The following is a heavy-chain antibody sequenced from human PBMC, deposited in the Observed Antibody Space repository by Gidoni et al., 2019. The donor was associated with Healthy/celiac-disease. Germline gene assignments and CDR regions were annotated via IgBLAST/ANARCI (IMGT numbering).Heavy chain of an antibody. CDR3: AAPYSSSWYPAFYYYYGMDV. J-gene: IGHJ6*02. CDR1: GFTFTSSA. V-gene: IGHV1-58*01. D-gene: IGHD6-13*01. CDR2: IVVGSGNT. Sequence: QMQLVQSGPEVKKPGTSVKVSCKASGFTFTSSAVQWVRQARGQRLEWIGWIVVGSGNTNYAQKFQERVTITRDMSTSTAYMELSSLRSEDTAVYYCAAPYSSSWYPAFYYYYGMDVWGQGTTVTVSS.